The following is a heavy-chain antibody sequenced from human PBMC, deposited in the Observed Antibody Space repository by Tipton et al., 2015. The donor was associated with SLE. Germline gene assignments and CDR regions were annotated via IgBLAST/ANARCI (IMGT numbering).Heavy chain of an antibody. V-gene: IGHV4-59*11. CDR2: IYYSGST. CDR3: ARIDYSTPRTAFDI. D-gene: IGHD4-11*01. CDR1: GGSISSHY. J-gene: IGHJ3*02. Sequence: TLSLTCTVSGGSISSHYWSWIRQPPGKGLEWIGYIYYSGSTNYNPSLKSRVTISVDTSKNQFSLKLSSVTAADTAVYYCARIDYSTPRTAFDIWGQGTMVTVSS.